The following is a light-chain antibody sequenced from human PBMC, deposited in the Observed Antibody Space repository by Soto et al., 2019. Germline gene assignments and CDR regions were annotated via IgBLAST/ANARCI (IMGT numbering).Light chain of an antibody. Sequence: DLQMTQSPASLSASVGDRVTITCQASQDLSNYLNWYQQKPGKAPKLLIYDASKLEPGVPSRFGGSGSWTAFTFTISSLQPEDIATYYCQQYDNLPLTCGGGAKVEIK. CDR2: DAS. J-gene: IGKJ4*01. V-gene: IGKV1-33*01. CDR3: QQYDNLPLT. CDR1: QDLSNY.